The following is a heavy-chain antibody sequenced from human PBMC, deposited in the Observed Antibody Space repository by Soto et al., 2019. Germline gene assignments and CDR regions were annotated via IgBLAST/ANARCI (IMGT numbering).Heavy chain of an antibody. Sequence: DVQLVESGGGLVQPGGSLRLSCAASGFTFSNFDMNWVRQAPGKGLEWVSYITSSGGTIYYADSVKGRFTISRDNAKNWPYRELNSQRCEYPGVNYCGREVPVSSSDYCAYYYSMQVWALGNTVTVS. CDR3: GREVPVSSSDYCAYYYSMQV. D-gene: IGHD3-22*01. CDR2: ITSSGGTI. CDR1: GFTFSNFD. V-gene: IGHV3-48*03. J-gene: IGHJ6*02.